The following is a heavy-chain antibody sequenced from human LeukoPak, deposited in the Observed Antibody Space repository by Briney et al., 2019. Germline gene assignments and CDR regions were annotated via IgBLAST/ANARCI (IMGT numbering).Heavy chain of an antibody. Sequence: SETLSLTCTVSGGSISSSSYYWGWIRQPPGQGLEWIGSIYYSGSTYYNPSLKSRVTISVDTSKNQFSLKLSSVTAADTAVYYCARQRISSGWNWRYFDYWGQGTLVTVSS. CDR1: GGSISSSSYY. V-gene: IGHV4-39*01. J-gene: IGHJ4*02. D-gene: IGHD6-19*01. CDR2: IYYSGST. CDR3: ARQRISSGWNWRYFDY.